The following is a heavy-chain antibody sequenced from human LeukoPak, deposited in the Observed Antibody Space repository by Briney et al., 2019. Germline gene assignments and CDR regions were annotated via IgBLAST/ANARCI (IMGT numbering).Heavy chain of an antibody. CDR1: GSTFSSYS. CDR2: ISSSSSYI. J-gene: IGHJ4*02. Sequence: GGSLRLSCAASGSTFSSYSMNWVRQAPGKGLEWVSSISSSSSYIYYADSVKGRFTISRDNAKNSLYLQMNSLRAEDTAVYYRARAGSSGYYYYFDYWGQGTLVTVSS. CDR3: ARAGSSGYYYYFDY. D-gene: IGHD3-22*01. V-gene: IGHV3-21*01.